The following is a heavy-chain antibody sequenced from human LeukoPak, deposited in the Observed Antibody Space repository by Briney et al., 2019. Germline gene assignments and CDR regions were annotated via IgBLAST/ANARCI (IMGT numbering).Heavy chain of an antibody. V-gene: IGHV3-23*01. D-gene: IGHD2-2*01. CDR1: GFTFSSYG. CDR2: ISDSGSDT. Sequence: GGSLRLSCAVSGFTFSSYGMSWVRQAPGKGLEWVSAISDSGSDTYYADSVKGRFTISKDNSKNTLYLRMNSLRADDTAVYFCAKGLVVNDNYFDNWGQGTLVTVSS. CDR3: AKGLVVNDNYFDN. J-gene: IGHJ4*02.